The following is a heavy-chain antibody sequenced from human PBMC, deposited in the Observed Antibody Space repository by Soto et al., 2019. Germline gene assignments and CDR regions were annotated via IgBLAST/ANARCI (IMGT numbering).Heavy chain of an antibody. CDR1: GYTFTSYA. D-gene: IGHD3-16*01. J-gene: IGHJ6*02. Sequence: QVQLVQSGAEEKKPGASVKVSCKASGYTFTSYAMHWVRQAPGQRLEWMGWINAGNGNTKYSQKFQGRVTITRDTSASTAYMELSSLRSEDTAVYYCAGGRGGGYYYYGMDVWGQGTTVTVSS. CDR2: INAGNGNT. V-gene: IGHV1-3*05. CDR3: AGGRGGGYYYYGMDV.